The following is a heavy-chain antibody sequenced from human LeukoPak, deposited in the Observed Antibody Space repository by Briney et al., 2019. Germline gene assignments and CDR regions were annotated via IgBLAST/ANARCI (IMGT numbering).Heavy chain of an antibody. CDR2: INPSGGST. V-gene: IGHV1-46*01. D-gene: IGHD5-12*01. CDR3: ARGPPRGYADY. Sequence: ASVKVSYTASGYTFTSYYMHWVRQAPGQGLEWMGIINPSGGSTSYAQKFQGGVTMTRDTSTSTVYMELSSLRSEDTAVYYCARGPPRGYADYWGQGTLVTVSS. J-gene: IGHJ4*02. CDR1: GYTFTSYY.